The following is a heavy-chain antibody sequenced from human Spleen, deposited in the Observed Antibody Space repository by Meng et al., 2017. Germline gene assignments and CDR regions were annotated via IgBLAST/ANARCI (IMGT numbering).Heavy chain of an antibody. CDR1: GFTFDDYG. V-gene: IGHV3-20*04. CDR3: ARDLEDIVVVSAAAHYYSYGMDV. D-gene: IGHD2-2*01. Sequence: GESLKISCAASGFTFDDYGMSWVRQAPGKGLEWVSGINWNGGSTGYADSVKGRFTISRDNAKNSLYLQMNSLSAEDTALYYCARDLEDIVVVSAAAHYYSYGMDVWGQGTTVTVSS. CDR2: INWNGGST. J-gene: IGHJ6*02.